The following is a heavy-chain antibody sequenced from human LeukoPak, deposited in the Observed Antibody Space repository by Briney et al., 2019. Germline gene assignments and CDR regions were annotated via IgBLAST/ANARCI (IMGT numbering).Heavy chain of an antibody. CDR2: FDPEDGET. D-gene: IGHD2-2*01. Sequence: ASVKVSCKVSGYTLTELSMHWVRQAPGKGLEWMGGFDPEDGETIYAQKFQGRVTMTRDTSISTAYMELSRLRSDDTAVYYCAREALCSSTSCVDDAFDIWGQGTLVTVSS. CDR3: AREALCSSTSCVDDAFDI. CDR1: GYTLTELS. V-gene: IGHV1-24*01. J-gene: IGHJ3*02.